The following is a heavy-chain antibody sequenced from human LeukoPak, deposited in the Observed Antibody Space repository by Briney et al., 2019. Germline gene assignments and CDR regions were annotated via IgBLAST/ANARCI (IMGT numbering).Heavy chain of an antibody. J-gene: IGHJ3*01. CDR3: ARGFDGANAFDL. CDR1: GFTFSNAW. Sequence: GGSLRLSCAASGFTFSNAWMNWVRQAPGKGLEWVANIKQDGSQKYYVDSVKGRFTISRDNAKNSVYLQMNSLRAEDTAVYYCARGFDGANAFDLWGQGTLVTVSS. V-gene: IGHV3-7*01. CDR2: IKQDGSQK.